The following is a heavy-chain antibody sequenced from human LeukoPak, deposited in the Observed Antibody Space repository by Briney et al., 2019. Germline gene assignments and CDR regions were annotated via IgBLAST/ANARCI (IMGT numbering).Heavy chain of an antibody. Sequence: ASVKVSCKASGYTFTGYYMHWVRQAPGQGLEWMGWINPNSGGTNYAQKFQGWVTMTRDTSISTAYMELSRLRSDDTAVYYCARDYYDILTGSTRGGYLDYWGQGTLVTVSS. V-gene: IGHV1-2*04. CDR2: INPNSGGT. D-gene: IGHD3-9*01. CDR1: GYTFTGYY. J-gene: IGHJ4*02. CDR3: ARDYYDILTGSTRGGYLDY.